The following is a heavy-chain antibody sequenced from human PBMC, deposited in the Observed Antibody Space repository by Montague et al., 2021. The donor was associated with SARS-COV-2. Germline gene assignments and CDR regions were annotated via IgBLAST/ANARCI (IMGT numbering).Heavy chain of an antibody. CDR3: ARSAPGY. V-gene: IGHV4-34*01. CDR2: INYGGST. Sequence: SETLSLTRALYGGSFSDYHWTWIRQSPGGGLEWIGQINYGGSTKYNPSLRSRVTISIDTSKNQFSLKLTSVTAADTAVYYCARSAPGYWGQGTLVTVSS. CDR1: GGSFSDYH. D-gene: IGHD1-1*01. J-gene: IGHJ4*02.